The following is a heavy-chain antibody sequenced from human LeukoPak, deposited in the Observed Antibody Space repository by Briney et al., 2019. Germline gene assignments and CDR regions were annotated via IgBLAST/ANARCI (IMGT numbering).Heavy chain of an antibody. V-gene: IGHV4-39*01. CDR2: IYYSGST. Sequence: SETLSLTCTVSGGSISSSSYYWGWIRQPPGKGLEWIGSIYYSGSTYYNPSLKSRVTISVDTSKNQFSLKLSSVTAADTAVYYCARQYCSGGSCYSDNWFDPWGQGTLVTVSS. CDR1: GGSISSSSYY. D-gene: IGHD2-15*01. CDR3: ARQYCSGGSCYSDNWFDP. J-gene: IGHJ5*02.